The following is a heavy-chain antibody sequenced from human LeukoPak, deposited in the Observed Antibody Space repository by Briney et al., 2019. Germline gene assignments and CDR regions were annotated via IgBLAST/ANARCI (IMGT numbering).Heavy chain of an antibody. Sequence: PSETLSLTCIVSGGSITNSNYLWGWIRQPPGKGLEWIGNIYYSGTTYYNPSLKSRVTMSVDTSKSQFSLKLSSVTGADTALYYCARHLYIGKNCWVDYWGQGTLVSVSS. CDR2: IYYSGTT. CDR1: GGSITNSNYL. V-gene: IGHV4-39*01. D-gene: IGHD1-26*01. J-gene: IGHJ4*02. CDR3: ARHLYIGKNCWVDY.